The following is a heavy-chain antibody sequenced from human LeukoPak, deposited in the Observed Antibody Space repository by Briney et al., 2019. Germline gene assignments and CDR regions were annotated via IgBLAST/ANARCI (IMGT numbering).Heavy chain of an antibody. CDR1: GFTFRSHP. D-gene: IGHD5-24*01. J-gene: IGHJ4*02. CDR3: ARGRPPPVHSSGRNTYNWYLFDY. Sequence: PGGSLRLSCAASGFTFRSHPMHWVRQAPGSGLEWVAVISPGGSDKYYADSVKGRFTISRDSSKNTLFLQMNSLRAEDTAVYYCARGRPPPVHSSGRNTYNWYLFDYWGQGTLVTVSS. V-gene: IGHV3-30-3*01. CDR2: ISPGGSDK.